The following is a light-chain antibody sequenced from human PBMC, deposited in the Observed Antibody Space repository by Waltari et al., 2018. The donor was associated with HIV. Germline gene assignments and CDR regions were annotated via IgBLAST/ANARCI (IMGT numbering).Light chain of an antibody. V-gene: IGKV3-11*01. CDR2: DAS. CDR3: QQRSNWPWT. CDR1: QSVSSY. Sequence: EIVLTRSPATLSLSPGERATLSCRASQSVSSYLAWYQQKPGQAPRLLIYDASNRATDIPARFSGSGSGTDFTLTISSLEPEDFAVYYCQQRSNWPWTFGQGTKVEIK. J-gene: IGKJ1*01.